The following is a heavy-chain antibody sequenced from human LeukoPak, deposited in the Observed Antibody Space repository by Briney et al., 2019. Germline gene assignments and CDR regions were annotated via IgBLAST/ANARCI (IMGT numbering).Heavy chain of an antibody. CDR3: ARRLGYCRTTTCYGELPGDY. CDR2: VSGHNGNT. Sequence: ASVKDSCKASGYTFSSYHMSWVRQAPGQGLEWMGRVSGHNGNTQYAENLQGRVTMTTDTSTTTAYIELRSLRSDDTAVYYCARRLGYCRTTTCYGELPGDYWSQGTLVTVSS. D-gene: IGHD2-2*01. V-gene: IGHV1-18*04. CDR1: GYTFSSYH. J-gene: IGHJ4*02.